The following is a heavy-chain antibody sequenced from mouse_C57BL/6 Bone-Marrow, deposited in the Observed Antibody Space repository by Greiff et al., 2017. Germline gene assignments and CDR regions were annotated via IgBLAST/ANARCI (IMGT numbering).Heavy chain of an antibody. V-gene: IGHV1-66*01. Sequence: QVQLQQSGPELVKPGASVKISCKASGYSFTSYYIHWVKPRPGQGLVWIGWIYPGSGNTKYNEKFKGKATLTADTSSSTAYMQLSSLTSEDSAVYYCADGYPFDYWGQGTTLTVSS. CDR2: IYPGSGNT. CDR1: GYSFTSYY. J-gene: IGHJ2*01. CDR3: ADGYPFDY. D-gene: IGHD2-3*01.